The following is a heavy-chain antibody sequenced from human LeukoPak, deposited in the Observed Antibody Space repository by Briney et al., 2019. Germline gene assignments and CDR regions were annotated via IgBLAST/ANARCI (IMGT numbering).Heavy chain of an antibody. D-gene: IGHD5-12*01. Sequence: SETLSLTCAVYGGSLSGYYWSWIRQPPGKGLEWIGEINHSGSTNYNPSLKSRVTISVDTSKNQFSLKLSSVTAADTAVYYCARKYSGYDPPDYWGQGTLVTVSS. CDR3: ARKYSGYDPPDY. V-gene: IGHV4-34*01. CDR1: GGSLSGYY. CDR2: INHSGST. J-gene: IGHJ4*02.